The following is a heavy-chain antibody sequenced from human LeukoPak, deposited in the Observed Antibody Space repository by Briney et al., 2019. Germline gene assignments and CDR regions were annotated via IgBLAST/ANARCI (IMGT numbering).Heavy chain of an antibody. Sequence: SETLSLTCAVYGGSFSGYYWSWIRQPPGKGLEWIGEINHSGSTNYNPSLKSRVTISVDTSKNQFSLKLSSVTAADTAVYYCARVDGYSGYEEYFDYWGQGTLVTVSS. CDR3: ARVDGYSGYEEYFDY. CDR2: INHSGST. D-gene: IGHD5-12*01. CDR1: GGSFSGYY. J-gene: IGHJ4*02. V-gene: IGHV4-34*01.